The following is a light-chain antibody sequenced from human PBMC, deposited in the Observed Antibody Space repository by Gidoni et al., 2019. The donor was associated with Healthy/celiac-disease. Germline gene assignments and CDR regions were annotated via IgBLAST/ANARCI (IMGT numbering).Light chain of an antibody. J-gene: IGLJ2*01. Sequence: QSVLTQPPSVSGARGQRVTIPCTGSSSNIGAVYDVHWYQQLPGTAPKLLIYGNSNRPSGVPDRFSGSKSGTSASLAITGLQAEDEADYYCQSYDSSLSVVFGGGTKLTVL. V-gene: IGLV1-40*01. CDR2: GNS. CDR3: QSYDSSLSVV. CDR1: SSNIGAVYD.